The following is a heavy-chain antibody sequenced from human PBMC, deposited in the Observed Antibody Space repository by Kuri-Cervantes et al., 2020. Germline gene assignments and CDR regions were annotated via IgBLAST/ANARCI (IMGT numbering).Heavy chain of an antibody. D-gene: IGHD5-24*01. Sequence: SETLSLTCTVSGASISSSNYYWGWIRQSPGKGLEWIGSVYYSGRTYYNPPLKSRVTISVASSTSQFSLTLTSVTAADTVVSYCARRREDGAIYYWGQGILVTVSS. CDR1: GASISSSNYY. CDR2: VYYSGRT. V-gene: IGHV4-39*01. J-gene: IGHJ4*02. CDR3: ARRREDGAIYY.